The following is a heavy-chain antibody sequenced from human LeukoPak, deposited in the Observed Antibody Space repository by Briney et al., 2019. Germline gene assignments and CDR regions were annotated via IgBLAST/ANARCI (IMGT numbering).Heavy chain of an antibody. CDR3: AKDSGWPYDY. CDR1: GFTFSSYA. D-gene: IGHD6-19*01. V-gene: IGHV3-23*01. J-gene: IGHJ4*02. CDR2: ISGSGGST. Sequence: PGGSLRLSCAASGFTFSSYAMSWVRQAPGKGLEWVSAISGSGGSTYYADSVKGRFAISRDNSKSTLYLQMNSLRAEDTAVYYCAKDSGWPYDYWGRGTLVTVSS.